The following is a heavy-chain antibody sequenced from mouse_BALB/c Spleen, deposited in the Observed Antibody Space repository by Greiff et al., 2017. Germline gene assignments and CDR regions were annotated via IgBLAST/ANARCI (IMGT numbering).Heavy chain of an antibody. D-gene: IGHD2-4*01. CDR3: ARHDDYDERAFAY. J-gene: IGHJ3*01. CDR2: ISSGGSYT. Sequence: DVKLVESGGDLVKPGGSLKLSCAVSGFTFSSYGMSWVRQTPDKRLEWVATISSGGSYTYYPDSVKGRFTISRDNAKNTLYLQMSSLKSEDTAMYYCARHDDYDERAFAYWGQGTLVTVSA. CDR1: GFTFSSYG. V-gene: IGHV5-6*02.